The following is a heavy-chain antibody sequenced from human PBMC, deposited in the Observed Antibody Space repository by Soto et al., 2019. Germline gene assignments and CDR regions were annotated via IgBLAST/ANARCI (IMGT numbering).Heavy chain of an antibody. J-gene: IGHJ4*02. V-gene: IGHV1-3*05. D-gene: IGHD3-22*01. CDR1: GYTFTSYA. CDR2: INAGNGNT. CDR3: ARGSGYYYWDDY. Sequence: QVQLVQSGAEEKKPGASVKVSCKASGYTFTSYAMHWVRQAPGQRLEWMGWINAGNGNTKYSQKFQGRVTITRDTAASTADMELSSLRSEDTAVYYCARGSGYYYWDDYWCQGTLVTVSS.